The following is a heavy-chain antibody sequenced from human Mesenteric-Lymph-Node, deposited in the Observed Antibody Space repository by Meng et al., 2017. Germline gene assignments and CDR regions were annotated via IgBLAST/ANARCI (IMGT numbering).Heavy chain of an antibody. CDR2: IYLRGGPT. CDR3: ARDPRVYPGEALWFGELLYNYYYYGMDV. J-gene: IGHJ6*02. Sequence: SETLSLTVTVSGGSISTYCWSWIRQAPGKGLEWIGYIYLRGGPTTTNNPSLKSRVTMSLDMSKNVFSLKLSSVTAADTAVYYCARDPRVYPGEALWFGELLYNYYYYGMDVWGQGTTVTVSS. CDR1: GGSISTYC. D-gene: IGHD3-10*01. V-gene: IGHV4-59*08.